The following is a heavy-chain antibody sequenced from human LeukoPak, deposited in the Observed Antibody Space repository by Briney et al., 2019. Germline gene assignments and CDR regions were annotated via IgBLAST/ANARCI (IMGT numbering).Heavy chain of an antibody. V-gene: IGHV3-11*03. D-gene: IGHD5-18*01. J-gene: IGHJ4*02. CDR3: ARGGIQLCSVLDS. CDR2: IISSSTYT. Sequence: SGGSLRLSCAASGFPFSDYYMSWIRQAPGKGLEWFSYIISSSTYTNYADSVKGRFTISRDNAKSSLYLQMNSLRAEDTAVYYCARGGIQLCSVLDSWGQGTLVTVSS. CDR1: GFPFSDYY.